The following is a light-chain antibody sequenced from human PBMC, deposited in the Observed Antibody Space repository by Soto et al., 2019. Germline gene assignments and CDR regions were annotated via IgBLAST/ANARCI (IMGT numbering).Light chain of an antibody. CDR2: DAS. Sequence: EIVLTQSPGTLSLSPGERATLSCRASHSVSSSYLAWYQQKPGQAPRLLIYDASNRATGIPARFSGSGSGTDFTLTISSLEPEDFAVYYCQQRSSWPLLTFGGGTKVEI. CDR3: QQRSSWPLLT. J-gene: IGKJ4*01. V-gene: IGKV3-11*01. CDR1: HSVSSSY.